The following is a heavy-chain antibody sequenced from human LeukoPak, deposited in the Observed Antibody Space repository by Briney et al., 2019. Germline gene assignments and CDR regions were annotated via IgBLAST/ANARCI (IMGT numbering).Heavy chain of an antibody. CDR2: IKQDGSEM. CDR1: GFTFNNYW. CDR3: VRDMDV. J-gene: IGHJ6*02. V-gene: IGHV3-7*03. Sequence: GGSLRLSCAASGFTFNNYWMSWVRQAPGKGLEWVANIKQDGSEMYYVESVKGRFTISRDNAENSLYLQMNSLRVEDTAVYYCVRDMDVWGQGTTVTVSS.